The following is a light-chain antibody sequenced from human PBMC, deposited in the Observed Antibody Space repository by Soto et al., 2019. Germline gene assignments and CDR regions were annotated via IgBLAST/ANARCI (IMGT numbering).Light chain of an antibody. V-gene: IGKV3-15*01. Sequence: EIVMTQSPATLSVSPGERATLSCRASQSVSNNLAWYQQKPGQAPRLLIYGASTRATGISARFSGSGSGTEFTLTISSLQSEDFAVYYCQQYNNWLWTFGQGTKVEI. CDR1: QSVSNN. CDR3: QQYNNWLWT. CDR2: GAS. J-gene: IGKJ1*01.